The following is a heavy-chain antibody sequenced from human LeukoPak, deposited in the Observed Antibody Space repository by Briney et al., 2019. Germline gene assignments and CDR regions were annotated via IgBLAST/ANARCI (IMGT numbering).Heavy chain of an antibody. D-gene: IGHD5-12*01. J-gene: IGHJ3*01. Sequence: SETLSLTCTVSGGSISTDYWGWIRQPPGKGLEWIGYMYYSGSTNYNPSLNRRGTLTVDTSNNQFSLKLSSVTAADAAVYYFWRDERWYSGHAAAFDVWGQGRMVTVSS. CDR3: WRDERWYSGHAAAFDV. CDR2: MYYSGST. CDR1: GGSISTDY. V-gene: IGHV4-59*12.